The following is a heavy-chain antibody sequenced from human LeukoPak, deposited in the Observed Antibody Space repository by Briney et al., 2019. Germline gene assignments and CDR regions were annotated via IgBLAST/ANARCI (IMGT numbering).Heavy chain of an antibody. CDR3: ARVGLGLRYFDWLSVGGVDY. CDR1: GGSISSYY. D-gene: IGHD3-9*01. CDR2: IYYSGST. Sequence: SETLSLTCTVSGGSISSYYWSWIRQPPGKGLEWIGYIYYSGSTNYNPSLKSRVTISVDTSKNQFSLKLSSVTAADTAVYYCARVGLGLRYFDWLSVGGVDYWGQGTLVTVSS. J-gene: IGHJ4*02. V-gene: IGHV4-59*01.